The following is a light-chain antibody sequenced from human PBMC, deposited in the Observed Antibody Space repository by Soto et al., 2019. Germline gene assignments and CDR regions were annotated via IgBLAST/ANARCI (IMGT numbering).Light chain of an antibody. V-gene: IGLV7-46*01. Sequence: QAVVTQEPALTVSPGGTVTLTCGSSTGTVTSGHYPYWFQQKPGQAPRALIYDTSNKHSWTPARFSGSLLGGKAALTLSGEQPEDEAEYYCLLSYSGARLYVFGTGTKLTVL. CDR1: TGTVTSGHY. CDR2: DTS. CDR3: LLSYSGARLYV. J-gene: IGLJ1*01.